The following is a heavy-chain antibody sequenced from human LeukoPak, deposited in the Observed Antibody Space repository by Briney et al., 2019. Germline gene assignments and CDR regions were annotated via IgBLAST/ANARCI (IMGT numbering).Heavy chain of an antibody. CDR2: IYYRGGT. CDR3: ARHGNTGPVSGLPLDH. Sequence: SETLSLTCTVSGDSINGYFWSWIRQPPGQGLEWVGYIYYRGGTSYNPSLGGRITVSLGRSRNQFFLRLTSVTPADTAMYYCARHGNTGPVSGLPLDHWGHGTLVSVS. D-gene: IGHD6-19*01. V-gene: IGHV4-59*08. CDR1: GDSINGYF. J-gene: IGHJ4*01.